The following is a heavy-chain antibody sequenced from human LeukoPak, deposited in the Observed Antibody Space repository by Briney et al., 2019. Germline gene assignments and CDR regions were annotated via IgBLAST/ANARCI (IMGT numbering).Heavy chain of an antibody. D-gene: IGHD5-18*01. V-gene: IGHV3-7*01. CDR2: IKQDGSEK. J-gene: IGHJ4*02. CDR1: GFTFSSYW. CDR3: GREKTRGLGYGYRKPGNTFDS. Sequence: GGSLRLSCAASGFTFSSYWMSWVRQAPGKGLEWVANIKQDGSEKYYVDSVKGRFTISRDNAKNSLYLQMNSLRAEDTAVYSCGREKTRGLGYGYRKPGNTFDSWARGPLVPVSS.